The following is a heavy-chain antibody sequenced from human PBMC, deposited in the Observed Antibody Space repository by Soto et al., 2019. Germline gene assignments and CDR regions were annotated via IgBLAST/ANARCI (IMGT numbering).Heavy chain of an antibody. CDR2: ISGTGGTT. D-gene: IGHD5-12*01. CDR1: GFTFSDYV. CDR3: AKSARGDGYKNAFDI. J-gene: IGHJ3*02. Sequence: GGSLRLSCAASGFTFSDYVMTWVRQAPGKGLEWVSAISGTGGTTYYADSVKGRFTFSRDNSKNTLYLQMNSLRAEDTALYYCAKSARGDGYKNAFDIWGQGTMVTVS. V-gene: IGHV3-23*01.